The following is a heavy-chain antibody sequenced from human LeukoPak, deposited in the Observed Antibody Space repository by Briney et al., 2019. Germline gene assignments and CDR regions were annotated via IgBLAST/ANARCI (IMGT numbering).Heavy chain of an antibody. V-gene: IGHV5-51*01. CDR2: IYPGDSDA. CDR3: ARHHDSSLNPFDP. Sequence: KCGESLKISCKGSGYSFTSYWIGWVRQMPGKGLEWMGIIYPGDSDARYSPSFQGQVTISADKTISTAYLLWSSLKASDTAMYYCARHHDSSLNPFDPWGQGTLVTVSS. J-gene: IGHJ5*02. D-gene: IGHD3-22*01. CDR1: GYSFTSYW.